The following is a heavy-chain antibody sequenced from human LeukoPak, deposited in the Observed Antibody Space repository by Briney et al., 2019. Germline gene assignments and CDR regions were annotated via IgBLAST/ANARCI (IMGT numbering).Heavy chain of an antibody. Sequence: ASVKVSCKASGGTFSSYAISWVRQAPGQGLEWMGGIIPIFGTANYAQKFQGRVTITTDESTSTAYMELSSLRSEDTAVYYCARDPHLYYYDSSGPDAFDIWGQGTMVTVSS. CDR3: ARDPHLYYYDSSGPDAFDI. CDR2: IIPIFGTA. J-gene: IGHJ3*02. CDR1: GGTFSSYA. D-gene: IGHD3-22*01. V-gene: IGHV1-69*05.